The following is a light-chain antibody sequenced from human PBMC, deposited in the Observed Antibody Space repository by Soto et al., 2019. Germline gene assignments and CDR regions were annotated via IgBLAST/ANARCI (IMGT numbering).Light chain of an antibody. Sequence: QSALTQPRSVSGSPGQSVTISCTATSSDVGGYDFASWYQQHPAKAPNLIIFDVTKRPSGVPDRFSGSKSGNTASLTISGLQAEDEADYYCCSYAGSYTLYVFGTGTKVTVL. J-gene: IGLJ1*01. V-gene: IGLV2-11*01. CDR1: SSDVGGYDF. CDR3: CSYAGSYTLYV. CDR2: DVT.